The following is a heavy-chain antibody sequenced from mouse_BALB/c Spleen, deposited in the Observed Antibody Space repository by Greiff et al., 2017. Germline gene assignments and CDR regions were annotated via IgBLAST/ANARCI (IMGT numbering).Heavy chain of an antibody. V-gene: IGHV1-7*01. CDR2: INPSTGYT. Sequence: VQVVESGAELAKPGASVKMSCKASGYTFTSYWMHWVKQRPGQGLEWIGYINPSTGYTEYNQKFKDKATLTADKSSSTAYMQLSSLTSEDSAVYYCARFYYDYDGFAYWGQGTLVTVSA. CDR3: ARFYYDYDGFAY. CDR1: GYTFTSYW. J-gene: IGHJ3*01. D-gene: IGHD2-4*01.